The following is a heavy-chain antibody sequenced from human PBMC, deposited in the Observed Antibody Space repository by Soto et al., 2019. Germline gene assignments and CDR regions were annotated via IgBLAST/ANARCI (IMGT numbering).Heavy chain of an antibody. CDR2: INPNSGGT. D-gene: IGHD5-12*01. CDR1: GYTFTGYY. J-gene: IGHJ1*01. Sequence: ASVKVSCKASGYTFTGYYMHWVRQAPGQGLEWMGWINPNSGGTNYAQKFQGWVTMTRDTSISTAYMELSRLRSDDTAVYYCARGRDGLGRGYGLEYFQHWGQGTLVTVSS. CDR3: ARGRDGLGRGYGLEYFQH. V-gene: IGHV1-2*04.